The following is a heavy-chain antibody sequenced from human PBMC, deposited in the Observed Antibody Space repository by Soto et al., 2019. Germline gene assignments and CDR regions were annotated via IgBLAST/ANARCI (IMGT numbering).Heavy chain of an antibody. V-gene: IGHV3-30-3*01. CDR3: ARGPQWLPQGIFDY. CDR2: ISYDGSNK. D-gene: IGHD6-19*01. Sequence: QVQLVESGGGVVQPGRSLRLSCAASGFTFSSYAMHWVRQAPGKGLEWVAVISYDGSNKYYADSVKGRFTISRENSKNTLYLQMNSLRAEDTAVYYCARGPQWLPQGIFDYWGQGTLVTVSS. J-gene: IGHJ4*02. CDR1: GFTFSSYA.